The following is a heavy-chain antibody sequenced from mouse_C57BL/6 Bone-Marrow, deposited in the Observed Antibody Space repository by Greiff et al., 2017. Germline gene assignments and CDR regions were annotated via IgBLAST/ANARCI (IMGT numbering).Heavy chain of an antibody. CDR3: ARLEFDGSSGDWYFDV. Sequence: VQLVESGPELVKPGASVKLSCKASGYTFTSYDINWVKQRPGQGLGWIGWIYPRDGSTKYNEKFKGKATLTVDTSSSTAYMELHSLTSEDSAVYFCARLEFDGSSGDWYFDVWGTGTTVTVSS. V-gene: IGHV1-85*01. CDR2: IYPRDGST. CDR1: GYTFTSYD. J-gene: IGHJ1*03. D-gene: IGHD1-1*01.